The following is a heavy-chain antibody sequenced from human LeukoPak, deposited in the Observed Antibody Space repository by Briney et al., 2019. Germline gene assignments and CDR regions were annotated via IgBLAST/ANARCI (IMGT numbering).Heavy chain of an antibody. V-gene: IGHV4-4*07. Sequence: SETLSLTCSVSGASISSYYWSWIRQPAGKGLEWIGRINPSGRTNNNPSLKSRVTMSVDTSKNQFSLKLNSVTAADTAVYYCARDLSTYYYGSGSFNWFDPWGQGTLATVSS. CDR2: INPSGRT. D-gene: IGHD3-10*01. CDR3: ARDLSTYYYGSGSFNWFDP. CDR1: GASISSYY. J-gene: IGHJ5*02.